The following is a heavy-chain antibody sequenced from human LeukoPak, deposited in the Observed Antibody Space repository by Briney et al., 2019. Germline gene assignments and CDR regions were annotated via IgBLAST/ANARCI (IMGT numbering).Heavy chain of an antibody. CDR3: ARVGVVVVAATPGAFFDY. Sequence: PGGSLRLSCAASGFTFSSYWMSWVRQAPGKGLEWVANIKQDGSEKYYVDSVKGRFTISRDNAKNSLYLQMNSLRAEDTAVYYCARVGVVVVAATPGAFFDYWGQGTLVTVSS. J-gene: IGHJ4*02. V-gene: IGHV3-7*01. D-gene: IGHD2-15*01. CDR2: IKQDGSEK. CDR1: GFTFSSYW.